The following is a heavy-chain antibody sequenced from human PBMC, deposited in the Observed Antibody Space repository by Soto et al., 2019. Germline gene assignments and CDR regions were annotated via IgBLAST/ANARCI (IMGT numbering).Heavy chain of an antibody. Sequence: GGSLRLSCAASGFTFSSYWMSWVRQAPGKGLEWVANIKQDGSEKYYVDSVKGRFTISRDNAKNSLYLQMNSLRAEDTAVYYCSIDLNYYGSGSYYYYYGMDVWGQGTTVTVSS. CDR3: SIDLNYYGSGSYYYYYGMDV. CDR2: IKQDGSEK. D-gene: IGHD3-10*01. J-gene: IGHJ6*02. CDR1: GFTFSSYW. V-gene: IGHV3-7*05.